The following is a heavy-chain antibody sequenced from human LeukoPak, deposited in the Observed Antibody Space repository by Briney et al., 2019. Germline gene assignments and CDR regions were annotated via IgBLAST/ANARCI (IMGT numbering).Heavy chain of an antibody. CDR3: ARDGGDYDMYYFDY. V-gene: IGHV4-30-2*01. J-gene: IGHJ4*02. D-gene: IGHD3-9*01. CDR1: GGSISSGGYY. Sequence: SETLSLTCTVSGGSISSGGYYWRWIRQPPGKGLEWIGYIYHSGSTYYNPSLKSRVTISVDRSKNQFSLKLSSVTAADTAVYYCARDGGDYDMYYFDYWGQGTLVTVSS. CDR2: IYHSGST.